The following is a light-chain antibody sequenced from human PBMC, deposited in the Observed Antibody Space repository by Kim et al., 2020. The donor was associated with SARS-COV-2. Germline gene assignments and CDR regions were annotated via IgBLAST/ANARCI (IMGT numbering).Light chain of an antibody. Sequence: SVSPGQTASISCSGDELGDKYVCWFQQKPGQSPVLVIYQDAKRPSGIPERFSGSNSGNTATLTISATQTMDEADYYCLAWDSGTAVFGGGTKVTVL. CDR3: LAWDSGTAV. J-gene: IGLJ2*01. V-gene: IGLV3-1*01. CDR1: ELGDKY. CDR2: QDA.